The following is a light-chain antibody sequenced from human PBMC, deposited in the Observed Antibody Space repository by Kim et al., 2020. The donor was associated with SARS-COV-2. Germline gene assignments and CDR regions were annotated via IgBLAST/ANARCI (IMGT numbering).Light chain of an antibody. CDR1: QSGRSV. Sequence: SAAGGEGTTPCCRARQSGRSVFAWYQQKPGQAPRLLFFAASARATGIPARFSGSGSGTEFTLTSSSLQSEDSAVYYCQQYNYWWTFGQGTKVDIK. V-gene: IGKV3-15*01. CDR3: QQYNYWWT. J-gene: IGKJ1*01. CDR2: AAS.